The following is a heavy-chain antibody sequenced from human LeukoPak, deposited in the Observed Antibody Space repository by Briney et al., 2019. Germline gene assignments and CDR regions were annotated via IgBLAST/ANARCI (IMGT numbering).Heavy chain of an antibody. V-gene: IGHV3-23*01. Sequence: PGGSPRLSCAASGFTFSSYAMSWVRQAPGKGLEWVSAISGSGGSTYYADSVKGRFTISRDNSKNTLYLQMNSLRAEDTAVYYCATFGVVTTAIFDYWGQGTLVTVSS. CDR1: GFTFSSYA. CDR2: ISGSGGST. CDR3: ATFGVVTTAIFDY. J-gene: IGHJ4*02. D-gene: IGHD3-3*01.